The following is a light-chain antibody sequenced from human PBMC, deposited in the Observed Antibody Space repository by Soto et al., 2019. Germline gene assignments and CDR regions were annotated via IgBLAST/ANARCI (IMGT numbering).Light chain of an antibody. J-gene: IGLJ2*01. CDR1: SSDVGGYNS. CDR2: EVN. V-gene: IGLV2-8*01. Sequence: QSALIQPPSASGSPERPVTISCTGTSSDVGGYNSVSWYQQHPGKAPKLMIYEVNQRPSGVPVRFSGSKSGNTASLTVSGLQAEDEADYYCSSFAGSDNVLFGGGTKLTVL. CDR3: SSFAGSDNVL.